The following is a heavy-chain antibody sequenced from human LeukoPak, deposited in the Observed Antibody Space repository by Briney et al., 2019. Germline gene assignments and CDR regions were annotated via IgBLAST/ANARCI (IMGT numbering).Heavy chain of an antibody. V-gene: IGHV3-9*01. J-gene: IGHJ5*02. D-gene: IGHD2-2*01. Sequence: GGSLRLSCTASGFTFDDYTMHWVRQVPGKGLEWVSGVSWNSGTIGYADSVKGRLTISRDNAKNSLYLQMNSLRAEDTALYYCAKGLYCSSSSCPHEDWFDPWGPGTLVTVSS. CDR2: VSWNSGTI. CDR3: AKGLYCSSSSCPHEDWFDP. CDR1: GFTFDDYT.